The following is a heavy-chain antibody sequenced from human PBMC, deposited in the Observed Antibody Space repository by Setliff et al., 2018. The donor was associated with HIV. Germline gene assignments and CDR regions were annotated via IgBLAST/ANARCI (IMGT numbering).Heavy chain of an antibody. V-gene: IGHV3-48*03. CDR2: ISSSGSTI. CDR3: ARVERRDGYNLDAFDI. J-gene: IGHJ3*02. CDR1: GFMFSSYE. D-gene: IGHD5-12*01. Sequence: GGSLRLSCAASGFMFSSYEMNWVRQAPGKGLEWVSYISSSGSTIYYADSVKGRFTISRDNAEKSLYLQMNSLRAEDTAVYYCARVERRDGYNLDAFDIWGQGTMVTVSS.